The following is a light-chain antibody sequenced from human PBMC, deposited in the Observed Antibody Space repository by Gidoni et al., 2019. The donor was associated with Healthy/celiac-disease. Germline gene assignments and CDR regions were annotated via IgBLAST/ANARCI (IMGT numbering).Light chain of an antibody. CDR3: CSDAGSSTVV. J-gene: IGLJ2*01. CDR2: EVS. Sequence: QSALTQPASVSGSPGQSITISCTGTSSDVGSYNLVSWYQQHPGKAPKLMIDEVSKRPSGVSNRFSGSKSGNTASLTSSGLQAEDEADYYCCSDAGSSTVVFGGGTKLTVL. V-gene: IGLV2-23*02. CDR1: SSDVGSYNL.